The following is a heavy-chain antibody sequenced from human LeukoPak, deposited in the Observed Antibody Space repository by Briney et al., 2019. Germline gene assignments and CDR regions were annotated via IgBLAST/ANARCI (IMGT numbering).Heavy chain of an antibody. CDR1: GGSISSSSYY. D-gene: IGHD5-24*01. V-gene: IGHV4-39*01. CDR3: ARSSEMATIYYFDY. J-gene: IGHJ4*02. Sequence: KPSETLSLTCTVSGGSISSSSYYWGWIRQPPGKGLEWIGSIYYSGSTYYNPSLKSRVTISVDTSKNQFSLKLSSVTAADTAVYYCARSSEMATIYYFDYWGQGTLVTVSS. CDR2: IYYSGST.